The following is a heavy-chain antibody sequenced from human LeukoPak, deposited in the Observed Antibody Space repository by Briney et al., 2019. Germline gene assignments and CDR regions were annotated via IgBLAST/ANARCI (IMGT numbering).Heavy chain of an antibody. V-gene: IGHV4-30-2*01. CDR2: IYHSGIT. Sequence: SETLSLTCTVSGASISSADNYWSWIRQPPGKGLEWIGHIYHSGITYYNPSLKSRVTISVDTSKNQFSLKLSSVTAADTAVYYCARGLVGAAGDYWGQGTLVTVSS. J-gene: IGHJ4*02. CDR3: ARGLVGAAGDY. CDR1: GASISSADNY. D-gene: IGHD1-26*01.